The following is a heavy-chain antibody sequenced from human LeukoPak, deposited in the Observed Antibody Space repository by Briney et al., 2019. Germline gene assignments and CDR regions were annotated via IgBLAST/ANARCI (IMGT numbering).Heavy chain of an antibody. J-gene: IGHJ4*02. V-gene: IGHV4-39*01. D-gene: IGHD6-19*01. CDR2: IYYSGST. Sequence: SETLSLTCTVSGGSISSSSYYWGWIRQPPGKGLEWIGSIYYSGSTYYNPSLKSRVTISVDTSKNQFSLKLSSVTAADTAVYYCVRKTAIAVADYWGQGTLVTVSS. CDR1: GGSISSSSYY. CDR3: VRKTAIAVADY.